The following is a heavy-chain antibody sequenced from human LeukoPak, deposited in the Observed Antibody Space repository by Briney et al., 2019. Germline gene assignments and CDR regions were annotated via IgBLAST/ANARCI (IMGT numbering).Heavy chain of an antibody. Sequence: PSASVKVSCKASGGTFSSYAISWVRQAPGQGLEWMGGIIPIFGTANYAQKFQGRVTITADKSTSTAYMELSSLRSEDTAVYYCARDIVVVPAAMKGDGDYYYYGMDVWGKGTTVTVSS. CDR3: ARDIVVVPAAMKGDGDYYYYGMDV. J-gene: IGHJ6*04. D-gene: IGHD2-2*01. CDR1: GGTFSSYA. V-gene: IGHV1-69*06. CDR2: IIPIFGTA.